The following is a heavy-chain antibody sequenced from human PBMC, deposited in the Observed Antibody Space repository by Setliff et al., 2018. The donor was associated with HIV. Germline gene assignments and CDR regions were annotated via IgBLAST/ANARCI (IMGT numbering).Heavy chain of an antibody. CDR2: IYHTGKT. D-gene: IGHD1-26*01. Sequence: SETLSLTCTVSGDPIFIGGYYWSWIRQHPGGGLEWIGYIYHTGKTYYNPSLQSRIIMSLDMSQNQFSLKLSSVTAADTAVYYCAKEGNSVDNWLDPWGPGIQVTVSS. CDR3: AKEGNSVDNWLDP. V-gene: IGHV4-31*03. CDR1: GDPIFIGGYY. J-gene: IGHJ5*02.